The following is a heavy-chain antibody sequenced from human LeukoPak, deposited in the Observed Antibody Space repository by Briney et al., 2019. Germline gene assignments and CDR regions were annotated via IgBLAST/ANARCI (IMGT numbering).Heavy chain of an antibody. CDR2: IYYSGST. J-gene: IGHJ4*02. CDR3: ARGLGKLSFPFDY. V-gene: IGHV4-59*01. D-gene: IGHD3-16*02. Sequence: SETLSLTCTVSGGSISNYYWSWLRQPPGKGLEWIGYIYYSGSTSNNPSLKSRVTISVDTSKNQFSLKLTSVTAADTAVYYCARGLGKLSFPFDYRGQGTLVTVSS. CDR1: GGSISNYY.